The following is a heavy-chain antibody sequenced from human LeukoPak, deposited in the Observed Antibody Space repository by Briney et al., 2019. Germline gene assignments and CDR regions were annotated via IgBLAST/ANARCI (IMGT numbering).Heavy chain of an antibody. CDR2: VWHDGSNK. CDR1: GFTFSSYA. D-gene: IGHD3-9*01. J-gene: IGHJ4*02. Sequence: GGSLRLSCTAPGFTFSSYAIHWIRQAPGKGLEWVALVWHDGSNKYYADSVKGRFTISRDNSKNTVYLQMNSLRAEDTALYYCAKWGDYDVLTGYYVPDYWGQGTLVTVSS. V-gene: IGHV3-33*06. CDR3: AKWGDYDVLTGYYVPDY.